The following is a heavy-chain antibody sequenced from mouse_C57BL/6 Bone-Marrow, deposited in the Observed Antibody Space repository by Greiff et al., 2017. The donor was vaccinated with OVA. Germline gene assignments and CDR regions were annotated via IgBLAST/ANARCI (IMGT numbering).Heavy chain of an antibody. J-gene: IGHJ4*01. CDR3: ARGDDYGYYYAMDY. Sequence: VQLKESGPELVKPGDSVKISCKASGYSFTGYFMNWVMQSHGKSLEWIGRINPYNGDTFYNQKFKGKATLTVDKSSSTAHMELRSLTSEDSAVYYCARGDDYGYYYAMDYWGQGTSVTVSS. CDR2: INPYNGDT. V-gene: IGHV1-20*01. CDR1: GYSFTGYF. D-gene: IGHD2-4*01.